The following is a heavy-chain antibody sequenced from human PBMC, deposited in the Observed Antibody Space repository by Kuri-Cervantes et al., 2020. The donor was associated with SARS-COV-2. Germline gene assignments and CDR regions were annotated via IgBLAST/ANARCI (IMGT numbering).Heavy chain of an antibody. CDR3: ARSGSGSYYNDYYYYYYMDV. D-gene: IGHD3-10*01. Sequence: GESLKISCAASGFTFSSYDMHWVRQATGKGLEWVSAIGTAGDTYYPGSVKGRFTISRENAKNSLYLQMNSLRAGDTAVYYCARSGSGSYYNDYYYYYYMDVWGKGTTVTVSS. V-gene: IGHV3-13*01. CDR2: IGTAGDT. J-gene: IGHJ6*03. CDR1: GFTFSSYD.